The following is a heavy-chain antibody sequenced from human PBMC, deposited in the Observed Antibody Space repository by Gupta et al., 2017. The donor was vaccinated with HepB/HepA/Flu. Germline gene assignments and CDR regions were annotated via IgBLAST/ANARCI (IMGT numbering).Heavy chain of an antibody. D-gene: IGHD4-23*01. CDR3: VKELGGNYNAFFDY. CDR1: EFTFSTYG. J-gene: IGHJ4*02. Sequence: QVHLVESGGGVVQPGRSLRLSCAASEFTFSTYGLHWVRQAPGKGLEWVAVVAYDGSVQYYADAVRGRFTVSRDNSQNTLYLQMNSLRVEDTAVYYCVKELGGNYNAFFDYWGQGILVTVSS. V-gene: IGHV3-30*18. CDR2: VAYDGSVQ.